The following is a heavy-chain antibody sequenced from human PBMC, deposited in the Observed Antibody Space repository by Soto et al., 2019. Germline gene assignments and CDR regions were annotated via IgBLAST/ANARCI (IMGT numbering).Heavy chain of an antibody. CDR1: GYRFDSYG. Sequence: QVQLVQSGPDVKKPGASVKVSCKASGYRFDSYGINWIRQAPGQGLEWMGWISARNDDRKYADKFQDRVTLTRETSTSTAYMEMRGLRSDDTVVYYCARERKCFAFDMWGQGTMVTVSS. CDR2: ISARNDDR. V-gene: IGHV1-18*01. D-gene: IGHD3-10*02. J-gene: IGHJ3*02. CDR3: ARERKCFAFDM.